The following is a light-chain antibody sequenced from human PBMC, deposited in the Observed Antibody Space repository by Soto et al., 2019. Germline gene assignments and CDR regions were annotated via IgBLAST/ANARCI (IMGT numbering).Light chain of an antibody. CDR3: SSYTISSTRV. CDR2: EVS. Sequence: QSALTQPASVSGSPGQSITISCTGTSNDIAFFNFVSWYQQHPGKAPRLILFEVSNRPSGISSRFSGSKSGNTASLTISRLQAEDEADYYCSSYTISSTRVFGGGTKLTVL. J-gene: IGLJ2*01. CDR1: SNDIAFFNF. V-gene: IGLV2-14*01.